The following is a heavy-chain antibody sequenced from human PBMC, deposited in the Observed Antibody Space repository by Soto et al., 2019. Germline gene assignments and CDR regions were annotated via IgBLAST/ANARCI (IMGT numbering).Heavy chain of an antibody. J-gene: IGHJ4*02. Sequence: QLQLQESGPGLVKPSETLSLTCTVSGGSISSSSYYWGWIRQPPGKGLEWIGSIYYSGSTYYNPSLKSRVTISVDTSKNQFSLKLSSVTAADTAVYYCARLNFSDGFDYWGQGTLVTVSS. V-gene: IGHV4-39*01. D-gene: IGHD3-3*01. CDR1: GGSISSSSYY. CDR3: ARLNFSDGFDY. CDR2: IYYSGST.